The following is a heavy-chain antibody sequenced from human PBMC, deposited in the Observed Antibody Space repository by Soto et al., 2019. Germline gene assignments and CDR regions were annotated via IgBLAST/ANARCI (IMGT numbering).Heavy chain of an antibody. Sequence: QVQLVESGGGVVQPGRSLRLSCAASGFNFSSYGMHWVRQAPGTGLELVALMSYDGSKKYYTDSVKGRFPISRDTSKNTLYLQMNSLRAEDTAVYYCRVGVADWGQGTLVTVSS. D-gene: IGHD1-26*01. V-gene: IGHV3-30*03. CDR1: GFNFSSYG. CDR2: MSYDGSKK. J-gene: IGHJ4*02. CDR3: RVGVAD.